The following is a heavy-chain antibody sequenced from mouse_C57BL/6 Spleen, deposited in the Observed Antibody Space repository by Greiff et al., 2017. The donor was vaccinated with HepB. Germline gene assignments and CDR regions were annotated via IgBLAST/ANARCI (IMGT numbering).Heavy chain of an antibody. V-gene: IGHV2-5*01. Sequence: VKLVESGPGLVQPSQSLSITCTVSGFSLTSYGVHWVRQSPGKGLEWLGVIWRGGSTDYNAAFMSRLSITKDNSKSQVFFKMNSLQADDTAIYYCAKNRGYDYPYWYFDVWGTGTTVTVSS. CDR3: AKNRGYDYPYWYFDV. D-gene: IGHD2-4*01. CDR1: GFSLTSYG. J-gene: IGHJ1*03. CDR2: IWRGGST.